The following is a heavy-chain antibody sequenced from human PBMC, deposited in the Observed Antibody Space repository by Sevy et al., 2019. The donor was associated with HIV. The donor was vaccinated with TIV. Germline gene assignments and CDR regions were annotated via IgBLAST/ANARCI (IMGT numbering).Heavy chain of an antibody. CDR2: IIPIFGTA. D-gene: IGHD3-9*01. Sequence: ALVKVSCKASGGTFSSYAISWVRQAPGQGLEWMGGIIPIFGTANYAQKFQGRVTITADESTSTAYMELSSLRSEDTAVYYCAGGSDILTGYIPTYDYWGQGTLVTVSS. V-gene: IGHV1-69*13. J-gene: IGHJ4*02. CDR1: GGTFSSYA. CDR3: AGGSDILTGYIPTYDY.